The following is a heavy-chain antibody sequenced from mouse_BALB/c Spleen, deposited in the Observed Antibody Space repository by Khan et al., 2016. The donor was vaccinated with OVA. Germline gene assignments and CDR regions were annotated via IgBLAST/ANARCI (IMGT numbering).Heavy chain of an antibody. CDR3: ASSPYFSYSLDY. J-gene: IGHJ4*01. D-gene: IGHD2-10*01. V-gene: IGHV9-3-1*01. CDR1: GYTFTSYG. CDR2: INTYTGEA. Sequence: QIQLVQSGPELKKPGETVKISCKASGYTFTSYGMNWVKQSPGKALRWMGWINTYTGEATYTDDFKGRFAFSLETSASTAYLQINHLENVETATYVFASSPYFSYSLDYWGQGTSVTVSS.